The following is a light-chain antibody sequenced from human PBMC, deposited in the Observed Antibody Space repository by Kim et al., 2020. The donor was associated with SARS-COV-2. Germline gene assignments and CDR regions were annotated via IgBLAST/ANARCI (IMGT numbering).Light chain of an antibody. CDR3: QQNYSTPPT. J-gene: IGKJ5*01. Sequence: DIVMTQSPDSLAVSLGERATINCKSSQSVLYSSNNKNYLAWYQQKPGQPPKLLIYWASTRESGVPDRFSGSGSGTDFTLTISSLQAEDVAVYYCQQNYSTPPTFGQGTRLGIK. V-gene: IGKV4-1*01. CDR1: QSVLYSSNNKNY. CDR2: WAS.